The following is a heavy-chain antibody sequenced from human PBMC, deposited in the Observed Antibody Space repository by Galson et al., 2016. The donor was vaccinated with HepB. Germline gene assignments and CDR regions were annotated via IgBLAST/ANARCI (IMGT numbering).Heavy chain of an antibody. V-gene: IGHV4-59*12. CDR3: ARDPRHQLTNDAFDI. D-gene: IGHD1-1*01. J-gene: IGHJ3*02. Sequence: ETLSLTCTGSGGSISSYYWSWIRQPPGKGLEWIGYIYYIGSTHYNSSLKSRVTISVDKSRHQFSLKLTSVTAADTAIYYCARDPRHQLTNDAFDIWGQGTIVTVSP. CDR2: IYYIGST. CDR1: GGSISSYY.